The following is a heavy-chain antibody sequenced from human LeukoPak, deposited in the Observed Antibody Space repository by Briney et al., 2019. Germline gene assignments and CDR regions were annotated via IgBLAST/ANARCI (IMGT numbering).Heavy chain of an antibody. CDR3: ARPRGSSGWYGDGFDI. V-gene: IGHV3-23*01. J-gene: IGHJ3*02. CDR2: ITGSGGST. D-gene: IGHD6-19*01. Sequence: GGSLRLSCAASGFTFSIYGLSWVRQAPGKGLEWVSGITGSGGSTYCADSVKGRFTVSRDNARNSLYLQMNSLRAEDTAVYYCARPRGSSGWYGDGFDIWGQGTMVTVSP. CDR1: GFTFSIYG.